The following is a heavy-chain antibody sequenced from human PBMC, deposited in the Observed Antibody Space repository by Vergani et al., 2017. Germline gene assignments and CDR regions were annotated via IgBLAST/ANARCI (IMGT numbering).Heavy chain of an antibody. CDR2: ISSSGSTI. V-gene: IGHV3-48*03. Sequence: EVQLVESGGGLVQPGGSLRLSCAASGFTFSSYEMNWVRQAPGKGLEWVSYISSSGSTIYYADSVKGRFTISRDNAKNSLDLQMNSLRAEDTAVYYCAKAYSSGWYYFDYWGQGTLVTVSS. CDR3: AKAYSSGWYYFDY. J-gene: IGHJ4*02. D-gene: IGHD6-19*01. CDR1: GFTFSSYE.